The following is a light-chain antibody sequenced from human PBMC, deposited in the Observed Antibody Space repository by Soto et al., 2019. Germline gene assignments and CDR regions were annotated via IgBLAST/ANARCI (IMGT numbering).Light chain of an antibody. J-gene: IGKJ4*01. CDR1: QGIRTD. Sequence: ERGTIAGWASQGIRTDLGWYQQKPGKAPELLISGASTLQSEVPSRFSGSGSRTDFSLTISSLQPEDFSAYYCQPHRSHPHTFSAGTKVDIK. V-gene: IGKV1-17*01. CDR2: GAS. CDR3: QPHRSHPHT.